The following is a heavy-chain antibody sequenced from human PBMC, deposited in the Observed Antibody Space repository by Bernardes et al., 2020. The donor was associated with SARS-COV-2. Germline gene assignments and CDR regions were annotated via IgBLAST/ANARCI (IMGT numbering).Heavy chain of an antibody. D-gene: IGHD3-16*01. CDR1: GFTFSNYA. V-gene: IGHV3-23*01. CDR3: AKDKGVGSGQYGGLEY. CDR2: ISASGVTT. Sequence: VGSLRRSCAASGFTFSNYAMSWVRQAPGKGLEWVSDISASGVTTYYADSVKGRFTISRDNSTMTLYLQMNSLRAEDTAVYYCAKDKGVGSGQYGGLEYWCQGNLVTVS. J-gene: IGHJ4*02.